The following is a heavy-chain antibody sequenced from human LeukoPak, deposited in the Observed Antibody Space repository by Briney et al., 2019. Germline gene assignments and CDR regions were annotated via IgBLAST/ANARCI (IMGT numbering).Heavy chain of an antibody. CDR1: GFTFSNYA. J-gene: IGHJ4*02. D-gene: IGHD5-12*01. V-gene: IGHV3-30-3*01. CDR2: ISYDGSNK. Sequence: PGGSLRLSCAASGFTFSNYAMHWVRQAPGKGLEWVAAISYDGSNKYDADSVKGRFTISRDNSKNTLYLQMNSLRAEDTAVYYCARDRGYSGYDGLDYWGQGTLVTVSS. CDR3: ARDRGYSGYDGLDY.